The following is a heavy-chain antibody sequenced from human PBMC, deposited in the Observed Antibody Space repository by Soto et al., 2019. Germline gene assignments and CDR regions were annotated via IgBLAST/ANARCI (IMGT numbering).Heavy chain of an antibody. CDR2: LTSSSTYI. V-gene: IGHV3-21*01. J-gene: IGHJ4*02. D-gene: IGHD3-22*01. CDR1: GFTFSLYS. CDR3: VRARSTDSRPDY. Sequence: GGSLRLSCAASGFTFSLYSMIWVRQAPGKGLEWVSSLTSSSTYIYYADSLKGRFTISRDNAKNSLYLQMDSLRAEDTATYYCVRARSTDSRPDYWGRGTLVTVSS.